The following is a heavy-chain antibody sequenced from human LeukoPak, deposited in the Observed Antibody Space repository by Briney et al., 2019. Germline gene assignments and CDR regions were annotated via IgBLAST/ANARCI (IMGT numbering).Heavy chain of an antibody. CDR3: AGEGRRASPGY. CDR1: GCSISSYY. CDR2: ITDSGGT. Sequence: SETLSLTCTVSGCSISSYYWTWIRQPAGEGLEWIGRITDSGGTNYNPSLKSRVTMSVDPSKNQFFLKLTHVTAADTAVYYCAGEGRRASPGYWGQGSLVTVSS. D-gene: IGHD6-6*01. V-gene: IGHV4-4*07. J-gene: IGHJ4*02.